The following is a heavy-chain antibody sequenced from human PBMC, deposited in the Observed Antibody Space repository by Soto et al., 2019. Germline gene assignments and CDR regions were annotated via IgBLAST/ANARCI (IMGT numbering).Heavy chain of an antibody. V-gene: IGHV3-72*01. CDR3: ARAGKGSSSWKIFYYYYYGMDV. J-gene: IGHJ6*02. CDR1: GFTFSDHY. Sequence: GGSLRLSCAASGFTFSDHYMDWVRQAPGKGLEWVGRTRNKANSYTTEYAASVKGRFTISRDDSKNSLYLQMNSLKTEDTAVYYCARAGKGSSSWKIFYYYYYGMDVWGQGTTVTVSS. D-gene: IGHD6-13*01. CDR2: TRNKANSYTT.